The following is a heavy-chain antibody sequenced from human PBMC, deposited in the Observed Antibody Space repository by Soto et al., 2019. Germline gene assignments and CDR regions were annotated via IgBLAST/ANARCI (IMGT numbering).Heavy chain of an antibody. V-gene: IGHV6-1*01. Sequence: QVQLQQSGPRLVRPSQTLSLTCAISGDSVSIKSAAWNWIRQPPLRGLEWLGRTYYRSKWYYDYADSVKSRITINSDTSKNQFSLQLNSVTPEDTAVYYCARDPGYSLDYWGQGPLVTVSS. CDR1: GDSVSIKSAA. CDR3: ARDPGYSLDY. CDR2: TYYRSKWYY. D-gene: IGHD5-18*01. J-gene: IGHJ4*02.